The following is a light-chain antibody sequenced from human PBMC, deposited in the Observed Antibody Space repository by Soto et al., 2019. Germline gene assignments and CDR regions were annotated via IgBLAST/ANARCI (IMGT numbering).Light chain of an antibody. V-gene: IGLV4-69*01. CDR2: LNSDGRQ. Sequence: QPVLTQSPSASASLGASVKLTCTLSSGHSTYAIAWHQQQPEKGPRFLMKLNSDGRQSKGDGIPDRFSGSSSGAERYLTISSLQSEDEADYYCQTWGTGEVFGGGTKVTVL. CDR1: SGHSTYA. CDR3: QTWGTGEV. J-gene: IGLJ2*01.